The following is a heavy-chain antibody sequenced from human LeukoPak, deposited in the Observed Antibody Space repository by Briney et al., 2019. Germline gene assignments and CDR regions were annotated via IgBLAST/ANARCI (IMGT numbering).Heavy chain of an antibody. D-gene: IGHD3-22*01. Sequence: PSETLSLTCAVYGGSFSGYYWSWIRQPPGKGLEWIGEINHSGSTNYNPSLKSRVTISVDTSKNQFSLKLSSVTAADTAVYYCVAVVITLRDDYWGQGTLVTVSS. J-gene: IGHJ4*02. CDR1: GGSFSGYY. CDR3: VAVVITLRDDY. CDR2: INHSGST. V-gene: IGHV4-34*01.